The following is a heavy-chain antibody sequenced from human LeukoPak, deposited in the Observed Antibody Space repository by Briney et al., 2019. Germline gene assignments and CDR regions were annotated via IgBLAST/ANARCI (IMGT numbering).Heavy chain of an antibody. J-gene: IGHJ4*02. CDR3: ARIPRGYSSGWYARGHFDY. D-gene: IGHD6-19*01. CDR1: GYTFTRYY. CDR2: IIPIFGTA. V-gene: IGHV1-69*13. Sequence: ASVKVSCKASGYTFTRYYIHWVRQAPGQGLEWMGGIIPIFGTANYAQKFQGRVTITADESTSTAYMELSSLRSEDTAVYYCARIPRGYSSGWYARGHFDYWGQGTLVTVSS.